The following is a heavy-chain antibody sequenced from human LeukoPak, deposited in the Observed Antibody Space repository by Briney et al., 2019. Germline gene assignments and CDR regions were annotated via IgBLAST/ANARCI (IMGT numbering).Heavy chain of an antibody. CDR1: GFTFSSYA. J-gene: IGHJ6*02. D-gene: IGHD6-13*01. Sequence: GGSLRLSCAASGFTFSSYAMSWVRQAPGKGLEWVSAISGSGGSTYYADSVKGRFTISRDNSKNTLYLQMNSLRAEDTAVYYCAKYRVGYSSSWYFSSDQDSFSQYYYYGMDVWGQGTTVTVSS. V-gene: IGHV3-23*01. CDR3: AKYRVGYSSSWYFSSDQDSFSQYYYYGMDV. CDR2: ISGSGGST.